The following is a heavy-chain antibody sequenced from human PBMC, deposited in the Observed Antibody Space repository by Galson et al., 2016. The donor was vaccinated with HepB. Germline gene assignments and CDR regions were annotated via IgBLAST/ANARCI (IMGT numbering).Heavy chain of an antibody. CDR2: IWYDGSET. D-gene: IGHD6-19*01. CDR3: ARGFRLGYTTGWLDF. CDR1: EFTFSSYA. Sequence: SLRLSCAASEFTFSSYAMHWVRQAPGKGLEWVAVIWYDGSETYYADAVKGRFTISRDNSKNTVFLEMSSLRDEDTAQYYCARGFRLGYTTGWLDFWGQGTLVTVST. V-gene: IGHV3-33*01. J-gene: IGHJ4*02.